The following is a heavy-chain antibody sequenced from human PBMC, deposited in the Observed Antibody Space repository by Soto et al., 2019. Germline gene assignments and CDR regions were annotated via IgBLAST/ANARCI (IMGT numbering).Heavy chain of an antibody. V-gene: IGHV1-69*13. CDR1: GGTFSSYA. CDR2: IIPIFGTA. J-gene: IGHJ6*02. CDR3: AKGPSPHCSSTSCQHYYYYYGMDV. Sequence: SVKVSCKASGGTFSSYAISWVRQAPGQGLEWMGGIIPIFGTANYAQKFQGRVTITADESTSTAYMELSSLRSEDTAVYYCAKGPSPHCSSTSCQHYYYYYGMDVWGQGTTVTVSS. D-gene: IGHD2-2*01.